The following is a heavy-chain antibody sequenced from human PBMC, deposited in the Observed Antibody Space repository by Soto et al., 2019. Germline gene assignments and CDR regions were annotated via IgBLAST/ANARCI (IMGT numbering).Heavy chain of an antibody. CDR3: EHRPDNWDDGGFDY. Sequence: QITLKESGPTLVKPTQTLTLTCTFSGFSLRTSGVNVGWFRQPPGKALEWLALLNWDAAKRYSPSLKNRVTITKDTAKNQAVLTLTNVDPVEAGTYYCEHRPDNWDDGGFDYWGQGPLVTVSS. V-gene: IGHV2-5*02. CDR1: GFSLRTSGVN. J-gene: IGHJ4*02. CDR2: LNWDAAK. D-gene: IGHD1-20*01.